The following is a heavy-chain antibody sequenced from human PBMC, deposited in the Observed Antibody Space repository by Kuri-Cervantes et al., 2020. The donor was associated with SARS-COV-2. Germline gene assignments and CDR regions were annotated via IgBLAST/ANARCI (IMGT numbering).Heavy chain of an antibody. V-gene: IGHV4-59*01. CDR2: IYYSGST. J-gene: IGHJ6*03. D-gene: IGHD2/OR15-2a*01. CDR1: GGSISSYY. CDR3: ARQARPVYSLNTVDMDV. Sequence: SETLSLTCTVSGGSISSYYLSWIRQPPGKGLEWIGYIYYSGSTNYNASLKSRVTILVDTSKKQMLLKLSSVIAADTAVYYCARQARPVYSLNTVDMDVWGKGTTVTVSS.